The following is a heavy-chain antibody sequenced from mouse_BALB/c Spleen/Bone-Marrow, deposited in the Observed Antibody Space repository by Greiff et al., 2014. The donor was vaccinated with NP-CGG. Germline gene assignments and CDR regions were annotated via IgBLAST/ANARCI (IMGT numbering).Heavy chain of an antibody. D-gene: IGHD2-1*01. CDR1: GISITTGNYR. CDR3: ARYGNYFDY. CDR2: IYYSGTI. J-gene: IGHJ2*01. V-gene: IGHV3-5*02. Sequence: EVQLQESGPGLVKPSQTVSLTCTVTGISITTGNYRWSWIRQFPGNKLEWIGYIYYSGTITYNPSITSRTTITRDTSKNQFFLEMNSLTAEDTATYYCARYGNYFDYWGQGTTLTDSS.